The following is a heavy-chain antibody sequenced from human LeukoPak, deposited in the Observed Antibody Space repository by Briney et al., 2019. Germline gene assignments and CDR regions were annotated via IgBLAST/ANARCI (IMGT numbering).Heavy chain of an antibody. Sequence: SGGSLRLSCSASGFTFSSYDMHWVRQAPGKGLEYVSAISSNGGSTYYADSVKGRFTISRDNSKNTLYLQMSSLRAEDTAVYYCVKDRYSSGWYGYFDLWGRGTLVTVSS. CDR1: GFTFSSYD. V-gene: IGHV3-64D*06. D-gene: IGHD6-19*01. J-gene: IGHJ2*01. CDR3: VKDRYSSGWYGYFDL. CDR2: ISSNGGST.